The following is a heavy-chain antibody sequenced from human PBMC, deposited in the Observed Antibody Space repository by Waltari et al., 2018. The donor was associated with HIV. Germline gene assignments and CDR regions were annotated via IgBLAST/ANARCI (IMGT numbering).Heavy chain of an antibody. D-gene: IGHD3-3*02. CDR2: ISESGGTT. CDR3: AKPWHLFDY. Sequence: EVQLLDSGGGLIQPWGSLRLFCAASGFTFSNFAMSWVRQAPGKGLDCVSSISESGGTTYYADSVRGRFTISRDNSKNTLYLQMNSLRVEDTAVYYCAKPWHLFDYWGQGVLVTVSS. J-gene: IGHJ4*02. CDR1: GFTFSNFA. V-gene: IGHV3-23*01.